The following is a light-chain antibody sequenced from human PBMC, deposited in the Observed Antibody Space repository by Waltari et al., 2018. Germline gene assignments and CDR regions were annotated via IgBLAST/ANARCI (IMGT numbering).Light chain of an antibody. V-gene: IGKV1-39*01. CDR3: QQSYSTPQVT. J-gene: IGKJ4*01. CDR1: QSISTY. CDR2: AAS. Sequence: DIQMTQSPSSLSASVGDRVTITCRASQSISTYLNWYQQKPGKAPKVLIYAASSLQSGVPSRVSGSGSGTDFTLTISSLQPEDFATYYCQQSYSTPQVTFGGGTKVEIK.